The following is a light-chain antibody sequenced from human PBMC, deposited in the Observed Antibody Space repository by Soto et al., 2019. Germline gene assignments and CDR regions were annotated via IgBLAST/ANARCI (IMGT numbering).Light chain of an antibody. J-gene: IGKJ1*01. CDR1: QTIYSN. V-gene: IGKV3-15*01. CDR3: QQYQNLWT. CDR2: RAS. Sequence: IVITQSPATLSVSPGERATLSCRAGQTIYSNVAWYQQRPGQAPRLLIYRASTRATGVPARFSGSGSGTEFTLTISGLQSEDFALYYCQQYQNLWTLGQGTKVDIK.